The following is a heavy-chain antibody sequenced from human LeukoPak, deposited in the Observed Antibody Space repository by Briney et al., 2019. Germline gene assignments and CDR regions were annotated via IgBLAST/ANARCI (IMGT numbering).Heavy chain of an antibody. D-gene: IGHD6-13*01. V-gene: IGHV3-48*01. Sequence: GGSLRLSCAASGFTFSSYGMNWVRQAPGKGLEWVSYISSSSTTKYYADSVKGRVTISRDSARNLLYLEMHSLRAEDTAVYYCARDLKAYSSSGGVDYWGQGTLVTVSS. J-gene: IGHJ4*02. CDR2: ISSSSTTK. CDR1: GFTFSSYG. CDR3: ARDLKAYSSSGGVDY.